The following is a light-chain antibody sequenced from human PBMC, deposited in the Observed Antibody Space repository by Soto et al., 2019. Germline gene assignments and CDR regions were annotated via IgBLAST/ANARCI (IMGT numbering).Light chain of an antibody. CDR2: DVS. J-gene: IGKJ1*01. CDR3: QQYNTFST. Sequence: DIQMTQSPSILSASVGDSVTITCRASQTISSWLAWYQQKPGKAPKLLIYDVSSLESGVPSRFSGSGSGTEFTLTISSLQPDDFATYYCQQYNTFSTFGQGTKVDIK. CDR1: QTISSW. V-gene: IGKV1-5*01.